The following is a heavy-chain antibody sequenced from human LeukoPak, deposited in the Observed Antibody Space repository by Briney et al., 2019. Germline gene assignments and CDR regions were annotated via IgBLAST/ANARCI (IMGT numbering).Heavy chain of an antibody. Sequence: ASVKVSCKASGYTFTGYYMHWVRQAPGQGLERMGWINPNSGGTNYAQKFQGRVTMTRDTSISTAYMELSRLRSDDTAVYYCARDRSIAAADWEYYYYMDVWGKGTTVTVSS. CDR2: INPNSGGT. CDR1: GYTFTGYY. J-gene: IGHJ6*03. CDR3: ARDRSIAAADWEYYYYMDV. V-gene: IGHV1-2*02. D-gene: IGHD6-13*01.